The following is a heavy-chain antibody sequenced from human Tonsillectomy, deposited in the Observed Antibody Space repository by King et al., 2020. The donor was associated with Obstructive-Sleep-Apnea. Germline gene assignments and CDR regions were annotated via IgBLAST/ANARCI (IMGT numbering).Heavy chain of an antibody. D-gene: IGHD6-19*01. Sequence: VQLVESGGGLVQPGGSLRLSCAASGFTFSSYAMSWVRQAPGKGLEWVSGISGRCGSTYYADSVKGRFTISRDNSKNTLYLQMNSLRAEDTAVYYCAKDRKNIAVAGTDLWGQGTLVTVSS. J-gene: IGHJ4*02. CDR1: GFTFSSYA. V-gene: IGHV3-23*04. CDR3: AKDRKNIAVAGTDL. CDR2: ISGRCGST.